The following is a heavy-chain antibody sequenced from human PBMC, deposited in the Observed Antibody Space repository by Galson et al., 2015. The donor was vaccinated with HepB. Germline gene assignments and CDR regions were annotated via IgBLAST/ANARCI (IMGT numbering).Heavy chain of an antibody. Sequence: QVQLQESGPGLVKPSETLSLTCTVSSGTLSSNYWNWIRQTPGGRLEWIGYFYYSGSINYNPSLERRITISVNTSKNQFSLKLRYVTDADTAVYDCASSDYYFDHWGQGTLVRVSS. CDR2: FYYSGSI. D-gene: IGHD2-21*02. CDR1: SGTLSSNY. CDR3: ASSDYYFDH. V-gene: IGHV4-59*01. J-gene: IGHJ4*02.